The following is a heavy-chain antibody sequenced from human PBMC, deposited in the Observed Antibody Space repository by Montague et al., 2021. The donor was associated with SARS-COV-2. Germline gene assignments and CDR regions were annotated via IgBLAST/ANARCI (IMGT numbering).Heavy chain of an antibody. CDR3: ARTHYDILTVSGYYGMDV. CDR2: IDWDDDK. Sequence: PALVKPTQTLTLTCTFSGFSLSTSGMCVSWIRQPPGKALEWLALIDWDDDKYYSTSLETRLTISKDTSKNQAVLTMTNMDPVDTATYYCARTHYDILTVSGYYGMDVWGQGTTVTVSS. J-gene: IGHJ6*02. CDR1: GFSLSTSGMC. D-gene: IGHD3-9*01. V-gene: IGHV2-70*01.